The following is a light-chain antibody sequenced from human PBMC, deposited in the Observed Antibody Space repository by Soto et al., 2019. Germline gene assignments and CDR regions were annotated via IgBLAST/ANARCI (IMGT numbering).Light chain of an antibody. J-gene: IGKJ4*01. CDR1: QSVSSY. V-gene: IGKV3-11*01. CDR3: QQRSNWPFT. CDR2: DAS. Sequence: EIVLTQSPATLSLSPGERATLSCRASQSVSSYLAWYQQKPGQAPRLLIYDASNRATGIPARFSGSGSGTNFTLTISSLEPENFAFYYCQQRSNWPFTFGGGTK.